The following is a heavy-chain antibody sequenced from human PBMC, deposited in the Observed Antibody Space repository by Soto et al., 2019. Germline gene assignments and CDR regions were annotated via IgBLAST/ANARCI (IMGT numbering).Heavy chain of an antibody. CDR1: GGSISSSSYY. J-gene: IGHJ4*02. D-gene: IGHD6-19*01. CDR3: ARLLSNIPGIAVARPDY. Sequence: SETLSLTCTVSGGSISSSSYYWGWIRQPPGKGLEWIGSIYYSGSTYYNPSLKSRVTISVDTSKNQFSLKLSSVTAADTAVYYCARLLSNIPGIAVARPDYWGQGTLVPVSS. CDR2: IYYSGST. V-gene: IGHV4-39*01.